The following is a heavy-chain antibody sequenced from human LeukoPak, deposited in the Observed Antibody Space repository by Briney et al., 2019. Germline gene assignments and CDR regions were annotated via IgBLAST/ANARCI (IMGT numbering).Heavy chain of an antibody. D-gene: IGHD3-16*02. CDR2: ISYDGSNK. Sequence: GGSLRLSCAASGFTFSSYAMHWVRQAPGKGLEWVAVISYDGSNKYYADSVKGRFTISRDNSKNTLYLQMNSLRAEDTAVYYCARYRRYQADGVAWLGNDAFDIWGQGTMVTVSS. V-gene: IGHV3-30-3*01. CDR1: GFTFSSYA. J-gene: IGHJ3*02. CDR3: ARYRRYQADGVAWLGNDAFDI.